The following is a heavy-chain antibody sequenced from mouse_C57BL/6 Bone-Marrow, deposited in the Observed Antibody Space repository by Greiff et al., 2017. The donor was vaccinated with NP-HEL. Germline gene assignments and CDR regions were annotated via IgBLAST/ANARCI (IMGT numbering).Heavy chain of an antibody. CDR1: GYAFSSSW. J-gene: IGHJ4*01. V-gene: IGHV1-82*01. D-gene: IGHD1-1*01. CDR3: ARLYYGSSYDYAMDY. CDR2: IYPGDGDT. Sequence: QVQLQQSGPELVKPGASVKISCKASGYAFSSSWMNWVKQRPGKGLEWIGRIYPGDGDTNYNGKFKGKATLTADKSSSTAYMQLSSLTSEDSAVYCWARLYYGSSYDYAMDYWGQGTSVTVSS.